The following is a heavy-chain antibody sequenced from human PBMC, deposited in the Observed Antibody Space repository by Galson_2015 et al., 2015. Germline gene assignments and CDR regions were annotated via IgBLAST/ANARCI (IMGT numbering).Heavy chain of an antibody. Sequence: SLRLSCAVSGFPFTDYSMSWVRQAPGQGLEWVSFISSTSDYIHYADSVKGRFSISRDNSENSLYLQMNSLRAEDTAVYYCARDRPRGCAIYGVDVWGQGTTVTVSS. CDR3: ARDRPRGCAIYGVDV. D-gene: IGHD3-10*01. J-gene: IGHJ6*02. CDR1: GFPFTDYS. CDR2: ISSTSDYI. V-gene: IGHV3-21*01.